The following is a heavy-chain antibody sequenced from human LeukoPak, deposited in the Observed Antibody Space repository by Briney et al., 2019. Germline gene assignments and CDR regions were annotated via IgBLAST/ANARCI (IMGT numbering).Heavy chain of an antibody. CDR2: IYRGGST. CDR3: ASDYTNYDILTGYYPDV. V-gene: IGHV3-53*01. Sequence: PGRSLRLSCAASGFNVTNNYMSWVRQAPGKGLEWVSVIYRGGSTYYADSVKGRFTISRDNSKNTLFLQMNSLRAEDTAVYFCASDYTNYDILTGYYPDVWGQGTTVTVSS. D-gene: IGHD3-9*01. J-gene: IGHJ6*02. CDR1: GFNVTNNY.